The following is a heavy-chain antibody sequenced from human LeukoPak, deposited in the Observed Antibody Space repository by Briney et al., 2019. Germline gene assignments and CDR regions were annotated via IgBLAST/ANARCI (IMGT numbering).Heavy chain of an antibody. D-gene: IGHD2-2*02. J-gene: IGHJ4*02. CDR1: GGSISSGGYY. Sequence: PSQTLSLTCTVSGGSISSGGYYWSWIRQPPGKGLEWIGYIYHSGSTYYSPSLKSRVTISVDRSKNQFSLKLSSVTAADTAVYYCAREGGNIVVVPAAIDYWGQGTLVTVSS. V-gene: IGHV4-30-2*01. CDR2: IYHSGST. CDR3: AREGGNIVVVPAAIDY.